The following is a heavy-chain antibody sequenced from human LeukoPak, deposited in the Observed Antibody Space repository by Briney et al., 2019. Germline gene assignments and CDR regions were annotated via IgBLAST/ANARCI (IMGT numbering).Heavy chain of an antibody. CDR2: IKQDGSAK. CDR1: GFTFSSYG. CDR3: ARDNGWSADF. Sequence: GGSLRLSCAASGFTFSSYGMHWVRQAPGKGLEWVANIKQDGSAKPYVDSVKGRFTISRDNAKNSLFLQMNSLRAEDTAVYYCARDNGWSADFWGQGTLVTVSS. D-gene: IGHD2-15*01. J-gene: IGHJ4*02. V-gene: IGHV3-7*03.